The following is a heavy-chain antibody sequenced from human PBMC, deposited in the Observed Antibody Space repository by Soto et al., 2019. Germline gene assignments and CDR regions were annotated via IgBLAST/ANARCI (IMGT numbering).Heavy chain of an antibody. V-gene: IGHV4-31*03. CDR3: ARGSYCGGDCYEGVGY. D-gene: IGHD2-21*02. CDR2: IYYSGST. CDR1: GGSISSGGYY. J-gene: IGHJ4*02. Sequence: QVQLQESGPGLVKPSQTLSLTCTVSGGSISSGGYYWSWIRQHPGKGLEWIGYIYYSGSTYYNPSLKSRVTISVDTSKNQCSLKLSSVTAADTAVYYCARGSYCGGDCYEGVGYWGQGTLVTVSS.